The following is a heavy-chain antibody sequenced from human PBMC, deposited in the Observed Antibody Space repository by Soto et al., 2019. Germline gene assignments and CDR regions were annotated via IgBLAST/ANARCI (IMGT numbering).Heavy chain of an antibody. CDR2: IIPIFGTA. D-gene: IGHD4-17*01. CDR1: GGTFSSYA. CDR3: ARQSVTIYYYYGMDV. J-gene: IGHJ6*02. V-gene: IGHV1-69*06. Sequence: ASVKVSCKASGGTFSSYAISWVRQAPGQGLEWMGGIIPIFGTANYAQKFQGRVTITADKSTSTAYMELSSLRSEDTAVYYCARQSVTIYYYYGMDVWGQGTTVTVSS.